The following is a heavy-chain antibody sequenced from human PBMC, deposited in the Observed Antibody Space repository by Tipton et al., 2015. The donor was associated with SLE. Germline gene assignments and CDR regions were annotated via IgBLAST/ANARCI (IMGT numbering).Heavy chain of an antibody. V-gene: IGHV4-4*07. CDR2: IHTSGNI. CDR1: GDSIVCYY. J-gene: IGHJ4*02. D-gene: IGHD4-11*01. Sequence: TLSLTCTVSGDSIVCYYWSWIRQPAGKGLEWIGRIHTSGNINYNPSLKSRVTMSLDTSKNQFSLRLSSVTAADTAVYYCARDLPGVTTGQFDYWGQGTLVTVSS. CDR3: ARDLPGVTTGQFDY.